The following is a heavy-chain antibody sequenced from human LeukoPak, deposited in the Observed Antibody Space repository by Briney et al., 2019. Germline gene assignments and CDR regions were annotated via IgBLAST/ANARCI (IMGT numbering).Heavy chain of an antibody. D-gene: IGHD3-22*01. V-gene: IGHV4-4*07. CDR1: GGSISSYY. CDR2: IYTSGST. Sequence: SETLSLTCTVSGGSISSYYWSWIRQPAGKGLEWIGRIYTSGSTNYNPSLQSRVTMSVDTSKNQFSLKLSSVTAADTAVYYCARASYSYDINGWVPFDYWGQGTLVTVSS. CDR3: ARASYSYDINGWVPFDY. J-gene: IGHJ4*02.